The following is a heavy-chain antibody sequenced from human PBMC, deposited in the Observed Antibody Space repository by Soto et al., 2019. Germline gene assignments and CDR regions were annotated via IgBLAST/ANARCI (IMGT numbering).Heavy chain of an antibody. J-gene: IGHJ3*02. D-gene: IGHD6-19*01. CDR3: ARSPGYSSGWYKDAFDI. CDR1: GFTFSSYA. CDR2: ISGSGGST. Sequence: EVQLLESGGGLVQPGGSLRLSCAASGFTFSSYAMSWVRQAPGKGLEWVSAISGSGGSTYYADSVKGRFTISRDNSKNTLYLQMNSLRAEDTAVYYCARSPGYSSGWYKDAFDIWGQGTMVTVSS. V-gene: IGHV3-23*01.